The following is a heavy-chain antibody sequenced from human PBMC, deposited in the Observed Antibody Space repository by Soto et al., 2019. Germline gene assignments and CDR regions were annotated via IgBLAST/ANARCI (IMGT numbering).Heavy chain of an antibody. CDR1: SGSISSSNW. V-gene: IGHV4-4*02. Sequence: PSETLSLTCAVSSGSISSSNWWSWVRQPPGKGLEWIGEIYHSGSTNYNPSLKSRVTISVDKSKNQFSLKLSSVTAADTAVYYCARAPLDILTGSNWFDPWGQGTLVTVSS. J-gene: IGHJ5*02. CDR3: ARAPLDILTGSNWFDP. CDR2: IYHSGST. D-gene: IGHD3-9*01.